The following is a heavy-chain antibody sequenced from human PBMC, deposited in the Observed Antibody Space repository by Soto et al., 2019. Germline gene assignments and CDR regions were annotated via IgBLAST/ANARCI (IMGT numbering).Heavy chain of an antibody. V-gene: IGHV4-31*03. CDR2: IYYSGST. Sequence: SETLSLTCTVSGGSISSGGYYWSWIRQHPGKGLEWIGYIYYSGSTYYNPSLKSRVTISVDTSKNQFSLKLSSVTAADTAVYYCARAHYDSSGYRFDYWGQGTLVTVS. CDR1: GGSISSGGYY. J-gene: IGHJ4*02. D-gene: IGHD3-22*01. CDR3: ARAHYDSSGYRFDY.